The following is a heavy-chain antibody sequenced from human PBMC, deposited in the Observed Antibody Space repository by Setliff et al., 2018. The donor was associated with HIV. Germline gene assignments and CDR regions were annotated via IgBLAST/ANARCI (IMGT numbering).Heavy chain of an antibody. CDR2: ISTSGNT. J-gene: IGHJ4*02. D-gene: IGHD2-21*02. CDR3: ARGEFYCGTDCYWSSFDY. Sequence: SETLSLTCTVSGGSLDSGSYHWSWIRQPAGKGLEWFGRISTSGNTNYNPSLRSRVTISVDTSKNHFSLRLSSVTAADTAVYYCARGEFYCGTDCYWSSFDYWGQGILVTVSS. V-gene: IGHV4-61*02. CDR1: GGSLDSGSYH.